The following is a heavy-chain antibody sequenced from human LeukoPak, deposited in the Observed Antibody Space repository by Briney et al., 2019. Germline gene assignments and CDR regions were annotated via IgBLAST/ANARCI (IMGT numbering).Heavy chain of an antibody. D-gene: IGHD6-13*01. Sequence: GRSLRLSCAASGYTFDDYAMYWVRQAPGKGLEWVSGISWNSGSIGYADSVKGRFTISRDNAKNSLYLQINSLRAEDTALYYCAKDPIRRAGYSSSWYPRNWFDPWGQGTLVTVSS. CDR1: GYTFDDYA. CDR3: AKDPIRRAGYSSSWYPRNWFDP. V-gene: IGHV3-9*01. CDR2: ISWNSGSI. J-gene: IGHJ5*02.